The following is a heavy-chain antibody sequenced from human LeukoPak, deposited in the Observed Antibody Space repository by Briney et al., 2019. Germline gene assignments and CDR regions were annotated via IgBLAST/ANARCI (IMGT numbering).Heavy chain of an antibody. V-gene: IGHV1-18*01. CDR2: ISAYNGNT. J-gene: IGHJ5*02. CDR1: GYTFTSYG. CDR3: ARDARLRYCSSTSCPNWFDP. Sequence: ASVKVSCKASGYTFTSYGISWMRQAPGQGLEWMGWISAYNGNTNYAQKLQGRVTMTTDTSTSTAYMELRSLRSDDTAVYYCARDARLRYCSSTSCPNWFDPWGQGTLVTVSS. D-gene: IGHD2-2*01.